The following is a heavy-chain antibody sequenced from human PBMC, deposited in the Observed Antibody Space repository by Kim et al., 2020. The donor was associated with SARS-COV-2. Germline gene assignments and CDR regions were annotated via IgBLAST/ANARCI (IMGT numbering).Heavy chain of an antibody. J-gene: IGHJ6*02. D-gene: IGHD3-9*01. V-gene: IGHV3-30*07. Sequence: GRFTISRDNSKNTLYLQMNSLRAEDTAVYYCAREIDYDILTGYYYGMDVWGQGTTVTVSS. CDR3: AREIDYDILTGYYYGMDV.